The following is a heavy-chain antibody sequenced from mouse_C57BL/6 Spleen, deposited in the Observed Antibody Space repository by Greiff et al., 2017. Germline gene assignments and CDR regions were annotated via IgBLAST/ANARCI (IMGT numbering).Heavy chain of an antibody. CDR2: IDPSDSYT. D-gene: IGHD1-1*01. CDR1: GYTFTSYW. Sequence: VQLQQPGAELVRPGTSVKLSCKASGYTFTSYWMHWVKQRPGQGLEWIGVIDPSDSYTNYNQKFKGKATLTVDTSSSTAYMQLSSLTSEDSAVYYCARGTTVVDIWYVDVWGTGTTVTVSS. J-gene: IGHJ1*03. CDR3: ARGTTVVDIWYVDV. V-gene: IGHV1-59*01.